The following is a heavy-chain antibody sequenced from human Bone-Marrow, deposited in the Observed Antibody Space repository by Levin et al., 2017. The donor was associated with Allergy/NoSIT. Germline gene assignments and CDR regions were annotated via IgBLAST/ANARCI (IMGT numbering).Heavy chain of an antibody. J-gene: IGHJ4*02. CDR3: VRRDGSTWVFDF. V-gene: IGHV5-51*01. CDR1: GYIFSNYW. D-gene: IGHD6-13*01. CDR2: IYPSDSDT. Sequence: KDGESLKISCRGLGYIFSNYWIGWVRQVPGKGLEWMGIIYPSDSDTIYRPSFQGQVTMSADPSINTAYLQWTRLTASDTGTYYCVRRDGSTWVFDFWGQGTPVAVSS.